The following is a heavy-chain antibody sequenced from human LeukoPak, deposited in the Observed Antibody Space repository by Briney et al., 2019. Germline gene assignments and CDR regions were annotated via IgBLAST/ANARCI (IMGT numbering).Heavy chain of an antibody. D-gene: IGHD3-22*01. V-gene: IGHV4-59*01. CDR3: ARAVSGYYYSLDY. CDR2: IHYSGNT. J-gene: IGHJ4*02. CDR1: GGSISYYY. Sequence: SETLSLTCTVCGGSISYYYWRWLRQSPAKGLEWIGYIHYSGNTNYNPSLKSRVTISVDTSKNQFSLELNSVAAADTAVYYCARAVSGYYYSLDYWGQGTLVTVSS.